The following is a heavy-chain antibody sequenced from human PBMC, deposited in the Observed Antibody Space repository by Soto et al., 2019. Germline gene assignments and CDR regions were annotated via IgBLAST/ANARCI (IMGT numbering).Heavy chain of an antibody. J-gene: IGHJ4*02. CDR3: ARQIFAADY. V-gene: IGHV1-69*01. CDR2: INPMFNST. CDR1: GGTFDHAA. D-gene: IGHD3-9*01. Sequence: QVQLVQSGAEVKKPGSSVKVSCEAPGGTFDHAAITWVRQAPGQGLEWMGGINPMFNSTHYAQKFQGRVTITADGATSTAFMELRRLRSADTAVYYCARQIFAADYWGQGTLLVVSS.